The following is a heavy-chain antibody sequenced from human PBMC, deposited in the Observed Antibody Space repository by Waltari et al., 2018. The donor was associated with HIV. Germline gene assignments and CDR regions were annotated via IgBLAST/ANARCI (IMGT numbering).Heavy chain of an antibody. J-gene: IGHJ4*02. V-gene: IGHV3-21*01. CDR2: ISRDSRYI. Sequence: DVQLVESGGGLVKPGGSLRLACAGSGFSFRYYSMNWVRQAPGKGLEWVSSISRDSRYIYYADSVKGRFTISRDNARNSLFLQMNSLRADDRAVYYCVRGGEGTYGDHWGQGTLVTVSS. CDR1: GFSFRYYS. D-gene: IGHD3-16*01. CDR3: VRGGEGTYGDH.